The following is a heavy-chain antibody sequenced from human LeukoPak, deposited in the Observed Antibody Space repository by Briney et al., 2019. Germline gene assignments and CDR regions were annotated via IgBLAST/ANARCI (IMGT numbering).Heavy chain of an antibody. CDR1: GYSISSGYY. D-gene: IGHD6-13*01. CDR3: ARGGTTLSSSWYRGRWFDP. CDR2: IYHSGST. Sequence: SETLSLTCAVSGYSISSGYYWGWIRQPPGKGLEWIGSIYHSGSTYYNPSLKSRVTISVDTSKNQFSLKLSSVTAADTAVYYCARGGTTLSSSWYRGRWFDPWGQGTLVTVSS. V-gene: IGHV4-38-2*01. J-gene: IGHJ5*02.